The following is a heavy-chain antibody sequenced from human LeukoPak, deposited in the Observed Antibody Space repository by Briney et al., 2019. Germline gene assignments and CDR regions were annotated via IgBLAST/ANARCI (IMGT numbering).Heavy chain of an antibody. CDR2: INHSGST. V-gene: IGHV4-34*08. CDR1: EFSFSNYW. Sequence: GSLRLSCAASEFSFSNYWMSWIRQPPGKGLEWIGEINHSGSTNYNPSLKSRVTISVDTSKNQFSLKLSSVTAADTAVYYCGGNRVGAKRFDYWGQGTLVTVSS. J-gene: IGHJ4*02. CDR3: GGNRVGAKRFDY. D-gene: IGHD1-26*01.